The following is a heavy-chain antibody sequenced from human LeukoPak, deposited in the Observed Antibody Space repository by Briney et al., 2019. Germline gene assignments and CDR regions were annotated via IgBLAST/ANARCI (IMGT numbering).Heavy chain of an antibody. D-gene: IGHD3-16*01. V-gene: IGHV3-30-3*01. Sequence: GGSLRLSCAASGFTFSSYAMHWVRQAPGKGLEWVAVISYDGSNKYYADSVKGRFTISRDNSKNTLYLQMNSLRAEDTAVYYCARDHQAGGDYWGQGTLVTVSS. CDR3: ARDHQAGGDY. CDR1: GFTFSSYA. CDR2: ISYDGSNK. J-gene: IGHJ4*02.